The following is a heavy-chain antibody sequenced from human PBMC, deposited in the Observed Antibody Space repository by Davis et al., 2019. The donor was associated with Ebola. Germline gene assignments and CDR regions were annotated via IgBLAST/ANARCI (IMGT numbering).Heavy chain of an antibody. J-gene: IGHJ4*02. CDR2: IYYSGST. V-gene: IGHV4-59*12. CDR1: GGSISSYY. CDR3: ARGPSPLNY. Sequence: PSETLSLTCTVSGGSISSYYWSWIRQPPGKGLEWIGYIYYSGSTNYNPSLKSRVTISVDTSKNQFSLQLSSVTPEDTAVYYCARGPSPLNYWGQGTLVTVSS.